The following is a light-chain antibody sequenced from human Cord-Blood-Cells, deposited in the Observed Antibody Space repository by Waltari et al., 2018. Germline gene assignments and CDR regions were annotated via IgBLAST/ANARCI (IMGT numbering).Light chain of an antibody. CDR2: GAS. Sequence: EIVLTQSPGTLSLSPGERATLYCRASQSVSSSYLAWYQQKPGQAPRLLIYGASSRATGIPDRFSGSGSGTDFTLTISRLEPEDFAVYYCQQYGTAFGQGTKVEIK. J-gene: IGKJ1*01. CDR1: QSVSSSY. CDR3: QQYGTA. V-gene: IGKV3-20*01.